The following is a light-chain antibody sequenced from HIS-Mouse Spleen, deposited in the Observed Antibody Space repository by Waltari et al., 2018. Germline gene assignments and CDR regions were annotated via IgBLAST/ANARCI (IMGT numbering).Light chain of an antibody. Sequence: SYELTQPPSVSVSPGQTARITCSGVALPKKYAYWYQQKSGQAPVLVIHEDSKRPSGIPERFSGSSSGTMATLTISGAQVEDEADYYCYSTDSSGNHRVFGGGTKLTVL. CDR2: EDS. J-gene: IGLJ2*01. CDR1: ALPKKY. CDR3: YSTDSSGNHRV. V-gene: IGLV3-10*01.